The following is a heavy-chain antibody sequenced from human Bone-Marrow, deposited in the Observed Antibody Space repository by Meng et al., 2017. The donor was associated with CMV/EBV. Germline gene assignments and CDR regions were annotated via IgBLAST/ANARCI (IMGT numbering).Heavy chain of an antibody. CDR3: VKGGLSTLPRAVDI. D-gene: IGHD2/OR15-2a*01. J-gene: IGHJ3*02. CDR2: ISYSGTTT. CDR1: GFTFSTQT. V-gene: IGHV3-23*01. Sequence: GESLKISCPASGFTFSTQTMSWVRQAPGKGLEWVSAISYSGTTTYYADSVKGRFTVSRDNSKNTLYLQMNSLRADDTAVYYCVKGGLSTLPRAVDIWGQGTLVTVSS.